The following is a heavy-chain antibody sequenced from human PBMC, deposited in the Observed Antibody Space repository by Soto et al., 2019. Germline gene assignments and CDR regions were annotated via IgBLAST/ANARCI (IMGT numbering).Heavy chain of an antibody. V-gene: IGHV3-23*01. Sequence: EVQLLESGGGLVQPGGSLRLSCAASGFTFSSYAMSWVRQAPGKGLEWVSGISGRGGSTYYADSVKGRFTISRDNSKNTLYLQMNSLRAEDTAVYYCAKDFDYYDSSGYNRGFDYWGQGTLVSVSS. CDR2: ISGRGGST. D-gene: IGHD3-22*01. CDR1: GFTFSSYA. J-gene: IGHJ4*02. CDR3: AKDFDYYDSSGYNRGFDY.